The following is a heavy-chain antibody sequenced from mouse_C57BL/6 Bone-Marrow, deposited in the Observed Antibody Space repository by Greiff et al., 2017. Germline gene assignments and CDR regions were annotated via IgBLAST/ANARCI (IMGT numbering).Heavy chain of an antibody. Sequence: QVQLQQPGAELVKPGASVKLSCKASGYTFTSYWMHWVKQRPGQGLEWIGMIHPNSGSTNYNEKFKSKATLTVDKSSSTAYMQLSSLTSEDSAVYYCARSGDGYRYYAMDYWGQGTSVTVSS. CDR1: GYTFTSYW. D-gene: IGHD2-3*01. V-gene: IGHV1-64*01. J-gene: IGHJ4*01. CDR2: IHPNSGST. CDR3: ARSGDGYRYYAMDY.